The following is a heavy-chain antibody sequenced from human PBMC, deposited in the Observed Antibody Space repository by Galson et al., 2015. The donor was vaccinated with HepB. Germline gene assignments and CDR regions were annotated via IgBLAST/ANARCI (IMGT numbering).Heavy chain of an antibody. V-gene: IGHV1-46*01. CDR3: ATGELLDY. J-gene: IGHJ4*02. Sequence: SVKVSCKASGYSLTDYYMHWVRQAPGQGPEWMGIINPSDGSTSYAQKFQGRVTMTRDTSTNTVYMELNSLRSEDTAVYFCATGELLDYWGQGTLVTVSS. CDR2: INPSDGST. D-gene: IGHD1-26*01. CDR1: GYSLTDYY.